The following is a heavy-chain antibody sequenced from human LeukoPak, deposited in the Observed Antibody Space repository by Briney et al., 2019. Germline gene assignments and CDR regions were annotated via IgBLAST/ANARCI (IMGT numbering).Heavy chain of an antibody. V-gene: IGHV3-48*01. Sequence: PGGSLRLSCVASGFTFRSYSLNWVRQAQGKGLEWISNISGTSSTIYYTDSVKGRFTISRDNGKNSLYLQMNSLEVEDTAMYYCARDGTGGVNYFGAGSYDSWGQGTLVVVSS. J-gene: IGHJ4*02. CDR1: GFTFRSYS. CDR2: ISGTSSTI. D-gene: IGHD3-10*01. CDR3: ARDGTGGVNYFGAGSYDS.